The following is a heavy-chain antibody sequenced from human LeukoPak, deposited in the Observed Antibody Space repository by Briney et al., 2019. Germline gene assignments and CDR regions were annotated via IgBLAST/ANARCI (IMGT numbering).Heavy chain of an antibody. V-gene: IGHV3-30*04. D-gene: IGHD3-10*01. J-gene: IGHJ4*02. CDR1: GFTFSSYA. CDR2: ISYDGSNK. Sequence: GGSLRLSCAASGFTFSSYAMHWVRQAPGKGLEWVAVISYDGSNKYYADSVKGRFTISRDNSKNTLYLQMNGLRAEDTAVYYCAKGKGGKEGGSGSSYFYWGQGTLVTVSS. CDR3: AKGKGGKEGGSGSSYFY.